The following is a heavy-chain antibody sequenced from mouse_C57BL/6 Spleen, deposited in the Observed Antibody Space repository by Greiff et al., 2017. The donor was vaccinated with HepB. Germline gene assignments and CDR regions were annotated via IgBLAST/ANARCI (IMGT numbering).Heavy chain of an antibody. CDR1: GFTFSDYY. V-gene: IGHV5-16*01. J-gene: IGHJ4*01. CDR2: INYDGSST. D-gene: IGHD1-1*01. CDR3: ARADYYYGSSYYAMDY. Sequence: EVMLVESEGGLVQPGSSMKLSCTASGFTFSDYYMAWVRQVPEKGLEWVANINYDGSSTYYLDSLKSRFIISRDNAKNILYLQMSSLKSEDTATYYCARADYYYGSSYYAMDYWGQGTSVTVSS.